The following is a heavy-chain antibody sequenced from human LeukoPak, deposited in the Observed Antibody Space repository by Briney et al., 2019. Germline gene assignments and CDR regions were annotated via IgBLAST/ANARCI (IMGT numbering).Heavy chain of an antibody. CDR3: ARGGSGSQGAFDI. CDR2: IIPIFGTA. D-gene: IGHD3-10*01. CDR1: GGTFSSYA. J-gene: IGHJ3*02. Sequence: GASVKVSCKASGGTFSSYAISWVRQAPGQGLEWMGGIIPIFGTANYAQKFQGRVTITADESTSTAYMELSSLRSEDTAVYYCARGGSGSQGAFDIWGQGTMVTVSS. V-gene: IGHV1-69*13.